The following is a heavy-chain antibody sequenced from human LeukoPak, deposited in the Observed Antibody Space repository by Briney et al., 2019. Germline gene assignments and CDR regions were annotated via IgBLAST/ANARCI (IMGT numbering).Heavy chain of an antibody. CDR3: ARGCSSEGPNYYYMDV. J-gene: IGHJ6*03. V-gene: IGHV1-18*01. D-gene: IGHD6-6*01. CDR1: GYTFTSYG. CDR2: ISAYNGNT. Sequence: ASVKVSCKASGYTFTSYGISWVRQAPGQGLEWMGWISAYNGNTNYAQKLQGRVTMTTDTSTSTAYMELRSLRSDDTAVYYCARGCSSEGPNYYYMDVWGKGTTVTVSS.